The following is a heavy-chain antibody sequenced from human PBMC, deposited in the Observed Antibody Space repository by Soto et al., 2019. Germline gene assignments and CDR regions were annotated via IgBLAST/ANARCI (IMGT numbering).Heavy chain of an antibody. CDR2: ISYDGSNK. CDR3: ARGGRFLEWLLPFDY. D-gene: IGHD3-3*01. V-gene: IGHV3-30-3*01. Sequence: QVQLVESGGGVVQPGRSLRLSCAASGFTFSSYAMHWVRQAPGKGLEWVAVISYDGSNKYYADSVKGRFTISRDNSKNTLYLQMNRLRAEDTAVYYCARGGRFLEWLLPFDYWGQGTLVTVSS. J-gene: IGHJ4*02. CDR1: GFTFSSYA.